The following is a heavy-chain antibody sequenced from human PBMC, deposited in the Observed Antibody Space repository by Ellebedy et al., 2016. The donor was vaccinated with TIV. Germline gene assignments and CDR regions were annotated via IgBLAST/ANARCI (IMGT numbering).Heavy chain of an antibody. CDR1: GGSFSGYY. D-gene: IGHD6-13*01. CDR2: INHSGST. CDR3: ARCSSSSWYWSWFDP. V-gene: IGHV4-34*01. J-gene: IGHJ5*02. Sequence: MPSETLSLTCAVYGGSFSGYYWSWIRQPPGKGLEWIGEINHSGSTNYNPSLKSRVTISVDTSKNQFSLKLSSVTAADTAVYYCARCSSSSWYWSWFDPWGQGTLVTVSS.